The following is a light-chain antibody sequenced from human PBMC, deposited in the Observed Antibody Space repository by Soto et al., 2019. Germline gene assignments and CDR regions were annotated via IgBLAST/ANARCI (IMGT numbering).Light chain of an antibody. CDR1: QSVRSW. CDR3: QQSYSTPPT. CDR2: DAS. Sequence: DIQMTQSPATLSASVGARVPITCRASQSVRSWLAWYQQKPGTAPKLLIFDASRLQSGVPSRFSGSGSGTDFTLTISSLQPEDFATYYCQQSYSTPPTFGGGTKVDIK. V-gene: IGKV1-39*01. J-gene: IGKJ4*01.